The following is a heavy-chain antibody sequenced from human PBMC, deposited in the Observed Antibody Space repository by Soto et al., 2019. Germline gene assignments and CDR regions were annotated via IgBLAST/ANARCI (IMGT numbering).Heavy chain of an antibody. V-gene: IGHV3-23*01. CDR1: GFTFSSYA. CDR3: AKDKGYYGSGSYYPISYFDY. J-gene: IGHJ4*02. Sequence: GGSLRLSCAASGFTFSSYAMSWVRQAPGKGLEWVSAISGSGGSTYYADSVKGRFTISRDNSKNTLYLQMNSLRAEDTAVYYCAKDKGYYGSGSYYPISYFDYWGQGTLVTVSS. CDR2: ISGSGGST. D-gene: IGHD3-10*01.